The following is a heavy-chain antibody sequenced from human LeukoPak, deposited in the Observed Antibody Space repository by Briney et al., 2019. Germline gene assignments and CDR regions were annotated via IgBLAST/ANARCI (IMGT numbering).Heavy chain of an antibody. CDR1: GFTFSSYA. J-gene: IGHJ4*02. CDR3: AKVKYYYDSSGYYFDY. V-gene: IGHV3-23*01. Sequence: GGSLRLSCAASGFTFSSYAMSWARQAPGKGLEWVSAISGSGGSTYYADSVKGRFTISRDNSKNTLYLQMNSLRAEDTAVYYCAKVKYYYDSSGYYFDYWGQGTLVTVSS. D-gene: IGHD3-22*01. CDR2: ISGSGGST.